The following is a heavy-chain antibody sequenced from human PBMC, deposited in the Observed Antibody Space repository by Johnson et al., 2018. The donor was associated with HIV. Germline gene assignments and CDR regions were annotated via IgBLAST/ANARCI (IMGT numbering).Heavy chain of an antibody. CDR2: IGTAGDT. V-gene: IGHV3-13*01. J-gene: IGHJ3*02. CDR3: AKDVYSSSWYGDDAFDI. Sequence: VQLVESGGGLVQPGGSLRLSCAASGFTFSSYDMHWVRQATGKGLEWVSAIGTAGDTYYPGSVKGRFTISRENAKNSLYLQMNSLRVEDTAVYYCAKDVYSSSWYGDDAFDIWGQGTMVTVSS. D-gene: IGHD6-13*01. CDR1: GFTFSSYD.